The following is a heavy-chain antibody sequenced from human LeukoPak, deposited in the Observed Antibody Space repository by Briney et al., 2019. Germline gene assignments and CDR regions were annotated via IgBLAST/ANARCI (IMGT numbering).Heavy chain of an antibody. J-gene: IGHJ5*02. CDR3: ARLGDSGCYSNPTNWLDP. Sequence: GESLKISCKGSGYSFTRYWIDWVRQMPGKGLEWMGIIYPGDSDTRYSPSFQGQVTISADKSISTAYLQWSSLKASDTAMYYCARLGDSGCYSNPTNWLDPWGQGTLVTVSS. D-gene: IGHD3-22*01. V-gene: IGHV5-51*01. CDR2: IYPGDSDT. CDR1: GYSFTRYW.